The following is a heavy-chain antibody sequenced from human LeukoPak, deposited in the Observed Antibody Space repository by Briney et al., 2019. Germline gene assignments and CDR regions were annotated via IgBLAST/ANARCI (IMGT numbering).Heavy chain of an antibody. D-gene: IGHD1-26*01. V-gene: IGHV3-64D*06. J-gene: IGHJ4*02. CDR1: GLTFSSYA. CDR3: VKGRWELLV. CDR2: ISSNGGST. Sequence: GGSLRLPCSDSGLTFSSYAMHWVRQAPGKGLEYVSAISSNGGSTHYADSVKGRFTISRDNSKNTLYLQMSSLRAEDTAVYYCVKGRWELLVWGQGTLVTVSS.